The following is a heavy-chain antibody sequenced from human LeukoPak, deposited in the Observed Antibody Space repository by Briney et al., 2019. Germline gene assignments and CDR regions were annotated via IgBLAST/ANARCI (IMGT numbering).Heavy chain of an antibody. Sequence: GSLRLSCAASGFTFSSYSMNWVRQPPGKGLEWIGEINHSGSTNYNPSLKSRVTISVDTSKNQFSLKLSSVTAADTAVYYCARQWREGRLLWFGEYTNWFDPWGQGTLVTVSS. CDR2: INHSGST. CDR3: ARQWREGRLLWFGEYTNWFDP. D-gene: IGHD3-10*01. J-gene: IGHJ5*02. CDR1: GFTFSSYS. V-gene: IGHV4-34*01.